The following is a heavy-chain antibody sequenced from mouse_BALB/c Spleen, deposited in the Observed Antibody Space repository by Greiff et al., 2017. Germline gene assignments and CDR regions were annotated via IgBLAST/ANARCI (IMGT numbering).Heavy chain of an antibody. Sequence: EVKLMESGGGLVKPGGSLKLSCAASGFTFSSYAMSWVRQTPEKRLEWVASISSGGSTYYPDSVKGRFTISRDNARNILYLQMSSLRSEDTAMYYCARRGDYDYPFDYWGQGTTLTVSS. J-gene: IGHJ2*01. V-gene: IGHV5-6-5*01. D-gene: IGHD2-4*01. CDR2: ISSGGST. CDR1: GFTFSSYA. CDR3: ARRGDYDYPFDY.